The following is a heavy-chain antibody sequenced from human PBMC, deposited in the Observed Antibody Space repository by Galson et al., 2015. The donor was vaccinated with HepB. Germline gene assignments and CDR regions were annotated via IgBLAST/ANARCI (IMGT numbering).Heavy chain of an antibody. CDR3: AREGDYCSSTSCDAFDI. J-gene: IGHJ3*02. Sequence: SLRLSCAASGFTFSSYAMHWVRQAPGKGLEWVAVISYDGSNKYYADSVKGRFTISRDNSKNTLDLQMNSLRAEDTAVYYCAREGDYCSSTSCDAFDIWGQGTMVTVSS. D-gene: IGHD2-2*01. CDR1: GFTFSSYA. CDR2: ISYDGSNK. V-gene: IGHV3-30-3*01.